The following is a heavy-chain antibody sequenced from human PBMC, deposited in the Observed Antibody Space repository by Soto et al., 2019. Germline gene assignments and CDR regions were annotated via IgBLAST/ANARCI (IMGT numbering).Heavy chain of an antibody. CDR2: ISAYNGNT. D-gene: IGHD3-3*01. V-gene: IGHV1-18*01. Sequence: ASVKVSCKASGHTFTSYGISWVRQAPGQGLEWMGWISAYNGNTNYAQKLQGRVTMTTDTSTSTAYMELRSLRSGDTAVYYCARLEGVSYYYYLMAFWAKGTTVTVSS. J-gene: IGHJ6*03. CDR1: GHTFTSYG. CDR3: ARLEGVSYYYYLMAF.